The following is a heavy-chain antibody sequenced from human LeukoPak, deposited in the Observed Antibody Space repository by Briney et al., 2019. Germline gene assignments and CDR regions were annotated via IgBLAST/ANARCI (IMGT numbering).Heavy chain of an antibody. CDR2: ISSSSSYT. CDR1: GFTFSDYY. CDR3: ARNRDGYLPFDY. D-gene: IGHD5-24*01. J-gene: IGHJ4*02. Sequence: GGSLRLSCAASGFTFSDYYMSWIRQAPGKGLEWVSYISSSSSYTSYADSVKGRFTISRDNAKNSLYLQMNSLRAEDTAVYYCARNRDGYLPFDYWGQGTLVTVSS. V-gene: IGHV3-11*06.